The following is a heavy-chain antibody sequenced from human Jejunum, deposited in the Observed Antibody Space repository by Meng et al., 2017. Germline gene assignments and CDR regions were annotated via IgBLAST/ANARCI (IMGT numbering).Heavy chain of an antibody. CDR3: AKDGQWPDRLDY. CDR2: ILYDGSKT. Sequence: QVQLVESGGVVVQPGGSLSLSCAASGFTFSSYYMPWVRQAPGKGLEWVAVILYDGSKTYYADAVKGRFTISRDNSKNTLYLQMNSLRPEDTAVYYCAKDGQWPDRLDYWGLGTLVTVSS. V-gene: IGHV3-30*18. CDR1: GFTFSSYY. D-gene: IGHD6-19*01. J-gene: IGHJ4*02.